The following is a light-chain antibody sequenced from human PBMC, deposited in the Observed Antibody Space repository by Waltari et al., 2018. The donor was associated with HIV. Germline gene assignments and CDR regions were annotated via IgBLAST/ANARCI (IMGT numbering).Light chain of an antibody. Sequence: QSVLTPPPSASGTPGQRVTISCSGSSPNIGSNYVYWYQQLPGTAPKLLIYRNNQRPSGVPDRFSGSKSGTSASLAISGLRSDDEADYFCAAWDDSLSGPGVFGGGTKLTVL. CDR3: AAWDDSLSGPGV. CDR1: SPNIGSNY. J-gene: IGLJ3*02. V-gene: IGLV1-47*01. CDR2: RNN.